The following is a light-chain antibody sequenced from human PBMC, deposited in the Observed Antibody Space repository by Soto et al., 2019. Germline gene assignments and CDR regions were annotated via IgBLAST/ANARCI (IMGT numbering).Light chain of an antibody. Sequence: DIPMTQSPSTLSASVGDRVTITCRASQSISSWLAWYQQKPGKAPKLLIYKASSLQSGVPSRFSGSGSGTEFTLTISSLQPDDFATYYCQQYDSSPTLGQGTRVEIK. J-gene: IGKJ1*01. V-gene: IGKV1-5*03. CDR2: KAS. CDR1: QSISSW. CDR3: QQYDSSPT.